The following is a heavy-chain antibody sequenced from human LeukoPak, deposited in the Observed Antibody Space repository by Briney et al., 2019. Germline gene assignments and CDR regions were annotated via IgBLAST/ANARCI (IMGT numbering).Heavy chain of an antibody. V-gene: IGHV4-59*01. CDR2: IYYSGST. Sequence: TSETLSLTCTVSGGSISSYYWSWIRQPPGKGLEWIGYIYYSGSTNYNPSLKSRATISVDTSKNQFSLKLSSVTAADTAVYYCARIYSGWHLDYWGQGTLVTVSS. CDR1: GGSISSYY. D-gene: IGHD6-19*01. J-gene: IGHJ4*02. CDR3: ARIYSGWHLDY.